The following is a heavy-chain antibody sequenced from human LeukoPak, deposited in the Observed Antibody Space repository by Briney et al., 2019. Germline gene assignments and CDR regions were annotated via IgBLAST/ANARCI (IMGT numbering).Heavy chain of an antibody. CDR2: IYSVGTT. V-gene: IGHV3-66*02. J-gene: IGHJ4*02. CDR3: ASGTPGDSGSYRAFDY. CDR1: GFSLRTKY. Sequence: GGSLRLSRAASGFSLRTKYMTWVPQAPGKGLECGSVIYSVGTTYYADSVKGRFTISRDNSKNTLFLQMNSLRPDDTDAYYCASGTPGDSGSYRAFDYWGQGTPVTVSS. D-gene: IGHD1-26*01.